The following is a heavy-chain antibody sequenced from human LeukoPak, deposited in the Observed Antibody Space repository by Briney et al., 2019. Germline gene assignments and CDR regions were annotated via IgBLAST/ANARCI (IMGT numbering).Heavy chain of an antibody. J-gene: IGHJ4*02. CDR3: AKGRLHDSSGSFYFDF. V-gene: IGHV3-23*01. CDR2: ISGSGDNT. Sequence: GGSLRLSCAASGFTFSSYAMSWVRQAPGRGLEWVSGISGSGDNTYYADSVKGRFTISRDNSKNTLYVQVNSLGTEDTAAYYCAKGRLHDSSGSFYFDFWGQGTLVNVSS. D-gene: IGHD3-22*01. CDR1: GFTFSSYA.